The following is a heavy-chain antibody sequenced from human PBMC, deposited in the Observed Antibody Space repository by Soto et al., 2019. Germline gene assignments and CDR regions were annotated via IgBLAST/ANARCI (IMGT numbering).Heavy chain of an antibody. J-gene: IGHJ5*02. CDR3: AKDPSNYRAYNWFDP. D-gene: IGHD4-4*01. CDR1: GFTFSSYA. Sequence: GGSLRLSCAASGFTFSSYAMSWVRQAPGKGLEWVSAISGSGGSTYYADSVKGRFTISRDNSKNTLYLQMNSLRAEDTAVYYCAKDPSNYRAYNWFDPWGQGTLVTVSS. V-gene: IGHV3-23*01. CDR2: ISGSGGST.